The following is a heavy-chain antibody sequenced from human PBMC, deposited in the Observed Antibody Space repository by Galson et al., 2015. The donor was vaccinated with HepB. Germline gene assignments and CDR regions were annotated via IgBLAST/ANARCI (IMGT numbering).Heavy chain of an antibody. J-gene: IGHJ4*02. CDR2: IRSKANSYAT. D-gene: IGHD7-27*01. CDR3: TSLLTGGDY. CDR1: GFTFSSYS. Sequence: SLRLSCAASGFTFSSYSMNWVRQASGKGLEWVGRIRSKANSYATAYAASVKGRFTISRDDSKNTAYLQMNSLKTEDTAVYYCTSLLTGGDYWGQGTLVTVSS. V-gene: IGHV3-73*01.